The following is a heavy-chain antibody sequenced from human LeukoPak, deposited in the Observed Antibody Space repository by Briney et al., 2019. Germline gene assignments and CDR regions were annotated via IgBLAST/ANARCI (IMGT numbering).Heavy chain of an antibody. CDR1: GGSISGSSRY. D-gene: IGHD6-19*01. CDR3: ARNSSGWSFDL. CDR2: IYQSGST. V-gene: IGHV4-39*01. Sequence: PSETLSLTCTVSGGSISGSSRYWGWIRQPPGKGLEWIGSIYQSGSTRYNFYLRSRVTISVDTSKNQFSLKSSSVTAADTSVYYCARNSSGWSFDLWGRGTLVTVS. J-gene: IGHJ2*01.